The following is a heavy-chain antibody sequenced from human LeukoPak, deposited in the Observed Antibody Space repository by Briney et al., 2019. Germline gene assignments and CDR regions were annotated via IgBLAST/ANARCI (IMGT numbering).Heavy chain of an antibody. D-gene: IGHD6-6*01. V-gene: IGHV4-30-2*01. CDR3: TSSTARRTNYYYYMDV. J-gene: IGHJ6*03. Sequence: SETLSLTCTVSGGSISSGGYYWSWIRQPPGKGLEWIGYIYHSGSTYYNPSLKSRVTISVDRSKNQFSLKLSSVTAADTAVYYCTSSTARRTNYYYYMDVWGKGTTVTVSS. CDR2: IYHSGST. CDR1: GGSISSGGYY.